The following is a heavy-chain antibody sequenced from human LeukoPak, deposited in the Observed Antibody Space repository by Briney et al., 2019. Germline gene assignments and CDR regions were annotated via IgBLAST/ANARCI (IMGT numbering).Heavy chain of an antibody. Sequence: GGSLRLSCAASGFTFSSYEMNWVRQAPGKGLEWVSSISSSSSYIYYADSVKGRFTISRDNAKNSLYLQMNSLRAEDTAVYYCARVQDTAYFDYWGQGPLVTVSS. J-gene: IGHJ4*02. CDR1: GFTFSSYE. CDR2: ISSSSSYI. V-gene: IGHV3-21*01. CDR3: ARVQDTAYFDY. D-gene: IGHD5-18*01.